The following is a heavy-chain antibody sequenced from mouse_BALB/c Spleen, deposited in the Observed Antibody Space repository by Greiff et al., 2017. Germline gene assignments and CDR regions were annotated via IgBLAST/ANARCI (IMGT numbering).Heavy chain of an antibody. J-gene: IGHJ4*01. V-gene: IGHV5-17*02. CDR1: GFTFSSFG. Sequence: DVKLVESGGGLVQPGGSRKLSCAASGFTFSSFGMHWVRQAPEKGLEWVAYLSSGSSTIYYADTVKGRFTISRDNPKNTLFLQMTSLRSEDTAMYYCARGWLSSYAMDYWGQGTSVTVSS. CDR2: LSSGSSTI. CDR3: ARGWLSSYAMDY. D-gene: IGHD3-3*01.